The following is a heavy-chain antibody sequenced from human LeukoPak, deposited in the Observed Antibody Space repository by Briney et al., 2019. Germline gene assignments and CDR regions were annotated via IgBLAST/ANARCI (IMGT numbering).Heavy chain of an antibody. D-gene: IGHD6-19*01. CDR3: ARDAPYYTSGWYYFDY. V-gene: IGHV3-48*01. Sequence: PGGSLRLSCAASGFTFSSYSMNWVRQAPGKGLEWVSYISSSSSTIYYADSVKGRFTISRDNAKNSLYLQMNSLRAEDTAVYYCARDAPYYTSGWYYFDYWGQGTLVTVSS. J-gene: IGHJ4*02. CDR2: ISSSSSTI. CDR1: GFTFSSYS.